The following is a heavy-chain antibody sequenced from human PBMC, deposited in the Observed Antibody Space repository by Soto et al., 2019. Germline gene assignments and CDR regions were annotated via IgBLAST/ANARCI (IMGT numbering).Heavy chain of an antibody. CDR2: IYYSGST. Sequence: SETLSLTFTVCGDSISSYYWSWIRQPPGKGLEWIGYIYYSGSTNHNPSLKSRVTISVDTSKNQFSLKLSSVTAEDTAVYYCARGRGQRYSSSWYLAYNWFDPWGQGTLVTVSS. V-gene: IGHV4-59*01. CDR1: GDSISSYY. D-gene: IGHD6-13*01. CDR3: ARGRGQRYSSSWYLAYNWFDP. J-gene: IGHJ5*02.